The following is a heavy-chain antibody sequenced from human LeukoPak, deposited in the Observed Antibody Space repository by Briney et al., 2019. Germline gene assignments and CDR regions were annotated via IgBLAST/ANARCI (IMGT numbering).Heavy chain of an antibody. D-gene: IGHD3-22*01. CDR1: GGSISSYY. CDR3: ARVYYDSSGAFDI. V-gene: IGHV4-59*01. Sequence: SETLSLTCTVSGGSISSYYWSWIRQPPGKGLEWIGYIYYSGSTNYNPSLKSRVTISVDTSKNQFSLKLSSVTAADTAAYYRARVYYDSSGAFDIWGQGTMVTVSS. CDR2: IYYSGST. J-gene: IGHJ3*02.